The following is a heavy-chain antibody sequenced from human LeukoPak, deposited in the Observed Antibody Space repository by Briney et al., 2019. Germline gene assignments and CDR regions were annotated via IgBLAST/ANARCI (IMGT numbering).Heavy chain of an antibody. CDR1: GLPFSDYA. D-gene: IGHD1-1*01. Sequence: GGSLRLSCTVSGLPFSDYALSWVRQLPGKGLEWVGFIRISAYGATTEYSAPEKDRFSISRDDSKSLVYLQMNTLKTEDTAVYYCATHRLESHDIQFDCWAQGAQVTVSS. J-gene: IGHJ5*01. V-gene: IGHV3-49*04. CDR3: ATHRLESHDIQFDC. CDR2: IRISAYGATT.